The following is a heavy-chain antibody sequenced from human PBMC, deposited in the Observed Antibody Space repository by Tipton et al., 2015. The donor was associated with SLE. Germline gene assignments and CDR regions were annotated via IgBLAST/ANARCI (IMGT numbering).Heavy chain of an antibody. Sequence: TLSLTCTVSGDSVSSGGYFWTWIRQHPGKGLEWIGYIYYTGSTYYNPSPKSRLTISADTSKNQFSLKLSSVTAADTAVYYCVYGDWLGLDYWGQGTLVTVSS. D-gene: IGHD4-17*01. V-gene: IGHV4-31*03. J-gene: IGHJ4*02. CDR3: VYGDWLGLDY. CDR2: IYYTGST. CDR1: GDSVSSGGYF.